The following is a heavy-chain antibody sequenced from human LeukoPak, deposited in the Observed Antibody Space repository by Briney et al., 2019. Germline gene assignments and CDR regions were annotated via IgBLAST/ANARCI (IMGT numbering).Heavy chain of an antibody. Sequence: SETLSLTCAVYGGSFSGYYWTWIRQPPGKGLEWIGEINHSGSTNYNPSLKSRVTISVDTSKNHLSLKLNSVTAADTAVYYCARLSLLPQHITMVRGVHPWGQGTLVTVSS. D-gene: IGHD3-10*01. V-gene: IGHV4-34*01. CDR3: ARLSLLPQHITMVRGVHP. J-gene: IGHJ5*02. CDR1: GGSFSGYY. CDR2: INHSGST.